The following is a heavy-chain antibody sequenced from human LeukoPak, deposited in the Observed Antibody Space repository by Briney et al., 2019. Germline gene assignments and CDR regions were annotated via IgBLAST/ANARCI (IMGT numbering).Heavy chain of an antibody. CDR1: GFTFSTYS. CDR3: VRLFGGVTTFDY. J-gene: IGHJ4*02. D-gene: IGHD4-17*01. CDR2: INQDGSAE. V-gene: IGHV3-7*01. Sequence: PGGSLRLSCAASGFTFSTYSMSWVRQAPGKGLDWVASINQDGSAEYYVDSVRGRFTISRDNAKNSLYLQVNSLRVDDTAVYYCVRLFGGVTTFDYWGQGNLVNVSS.